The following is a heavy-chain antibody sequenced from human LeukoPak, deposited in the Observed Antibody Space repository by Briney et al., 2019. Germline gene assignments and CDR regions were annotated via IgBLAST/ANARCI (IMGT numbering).Heavy chain of an antibody. V-gene: IGHV4-4*07. CDR2: IYTSGST. D-gene: IGHD1-26*01. J-gene: IGHJ4*02. Sequence: KSSETLSLTCTVSGGSISSYYWSWIRQPAGKGLEWIGRIYTSGSTSYNPSLKSRVTMSVDTSKNQFSLKLSSVTAADTAVYYCARQGSGNYLSPVNYWGQGTLVTVSS. CDR1: GGSISSYY. CDR3: ARQGSGNYLSPVNY.